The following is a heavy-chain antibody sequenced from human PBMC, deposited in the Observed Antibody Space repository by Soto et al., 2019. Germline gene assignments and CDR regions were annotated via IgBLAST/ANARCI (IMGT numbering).Heavy chain of an antibody. V-gene: IGHV3-11*01. D-gene: IGHD3-9*01. CDR1: GYTFSDYY. CDR2: IATSGTKI. CDR3: ARHYDMWTGCLSPVDY. J-gene: IGHJ4*02. Sequence: QVQLVESGGDLVKPGGSLRLSCAASGYTFSDYYMSWIRQAPGKGLEWISYIATSGTKIYYADAVKGRFTITRDNAKNSRYLEMNSVRDEVTAVYYCARHYDMWTGCLSPVDYWGQGTLVSVSS.